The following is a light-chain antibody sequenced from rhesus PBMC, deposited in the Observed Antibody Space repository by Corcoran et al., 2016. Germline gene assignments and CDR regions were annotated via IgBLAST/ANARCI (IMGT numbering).Light chain of an antibody. CDR2: AAS. CDR1: QGISNA. J-gene: IGKJ3*01. Sequence: DIQMSQSPSSLSASVGDKVTITCRASQGISNALAWYQQKPGKAPKLLIYAASSLESGVPSRFSGSRSGTDFPLTISSLQPDDFATYYCQQGYSTPFTFGPGTKLDIK. V-gene: IGKV1-33*02. CDR3: QQGYSTPFT.